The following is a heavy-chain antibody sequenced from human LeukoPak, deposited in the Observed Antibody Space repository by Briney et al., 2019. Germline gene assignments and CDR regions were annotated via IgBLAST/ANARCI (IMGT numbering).Heavy chain of an antibody. D-gene: IGHD3-10*01. V-gene: IGHV1-69*13. J-gene: IGHJ4*02. CDR2: IIPIFGTA. CDR3: ARVYYGSGSYREDYFDY. Sequence: SVKVSCKASGGTFSSYAISWVRQAPGQGLGWMGGIIPIFGTANYAQKFQGRVTITADESTSTAYMELSSLRSEDTAVYYCARVYYGSGSYREDYFDYWGQGTLVTVSS. CDR1: GGTFSSYA.